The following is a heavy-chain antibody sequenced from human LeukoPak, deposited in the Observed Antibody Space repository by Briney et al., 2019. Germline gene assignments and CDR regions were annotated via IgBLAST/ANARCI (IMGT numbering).Heavy chain of an antibody. J-gene: IGHJ4*02. V-gene: IGHV1-8*01. D-gene: IGHD3-16*02. CDR2: MNPNSGNT. CDR1: GYTFTSYD. Sequence: ASVKVSCKASGYTFTSYDINWVRQATGQGLEWMGWMNPNSGNTGYAQKFQGRVTMTRNTSISTAYMELSSLRSEDTAVYYCARAQSRAYDYVWGSYRPYPDKYYFDYWGQGTLVTVSS. CDR3: ARAQSRAYDYVWGSYRPYPDKYYFDY.